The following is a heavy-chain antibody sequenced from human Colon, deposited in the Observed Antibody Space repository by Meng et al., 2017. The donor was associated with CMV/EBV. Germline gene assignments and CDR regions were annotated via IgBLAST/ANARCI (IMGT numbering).Heavy chain of an antibody. CDR3: ARDGIRGVFFFDY. CDR2: IDANSGGT. CDR1: AFTFTGHY. J-gene: IGHJ4*02. Sequence: QGTLVQSGAEVKEPGASGKVSWKASAFTFTGHYMHWVRQAPGQGLEWMGWIDANSGGTNYAQKFQGRLTMTRDTSISTVYMELNRLRSDDTAVYFCARDGIRGVFFFDYWGQGTLVTVSS. V-gene: IGHV1-2*02. D-gene: IGHD1-14*01.